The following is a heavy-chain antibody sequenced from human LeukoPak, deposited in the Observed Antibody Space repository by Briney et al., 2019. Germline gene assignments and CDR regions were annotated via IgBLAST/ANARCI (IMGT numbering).Heavy chain of an antibody. CDR3: ARAWGDLWYFDL. CDR1: GGSISSYY. J-gene: IGHJ2*01. Sequence: SETLSLTCTVSGGSISSYYWSWIRQPPGKGLEWIGYIYYSGSTNYNPSLKSRVTISVDTSKNQFSLKLSSVTAADTAVYYCARAWGDLWYFDLWGRGTLGTVSS. D-gene: IGHD2-21*02. CDR2: IYYSGST. V-gene: IGHV4-59*01.